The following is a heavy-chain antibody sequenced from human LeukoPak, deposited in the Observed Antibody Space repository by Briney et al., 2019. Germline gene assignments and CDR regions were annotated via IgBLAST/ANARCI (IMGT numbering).Heavy chain of an antibody. V-gene: IGHV3-9*01. Sequence: GRSLRLSCAASGSTFDDYAMHWVRQAPGKGLEWVSGISWNSGSIGYADSVKGRFTISRDNAKNSLYLQMNSLRAEDTALYYCAKDKDDFWSGYFDYWGQGTLVTISS. D-gene: IGHD3-3*01. CDR1: GSTFDDYA. CDR3: AKDKDDFWSGYFDY. J-gene: IGHJ4*02. CDR2: ISWNSGSI.